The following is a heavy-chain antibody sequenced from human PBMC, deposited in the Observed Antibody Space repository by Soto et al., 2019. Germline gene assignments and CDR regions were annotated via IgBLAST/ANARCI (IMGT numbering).Heavy chain of an antibody. CDR3: ARDLRGYSYGYDAFDI. CDR2: ISYSGST. D-gene: IGHD5-18*01. CDR1: GGSISNFY. V-gene: IGHV4-59*01. J-gene: IGHJ3*02. Sequence: PSETLSLTCTASGGSISNFYWSWIRQPPGKGLEWMGYISYSGSTNYNPSLKSRITISVDTSKNQFSLKLTSVTAADAAMYYCARDLRGYSYGYDAFDIWGQGTMVTVSS.